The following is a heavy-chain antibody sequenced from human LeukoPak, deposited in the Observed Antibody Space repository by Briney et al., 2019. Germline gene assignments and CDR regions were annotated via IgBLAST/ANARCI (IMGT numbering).Heavy chain of an antibody. Sequence: GGSLRLSCAASGFIFSSYEMSWVRQAPGKGLEWVSYISSSGRTMYYADSVKGRFTVSRDNAKNSLYLQMNSLRAEDTAIYYCARDNYSGSRYFDHWGQGTLVIVS. CDR3: ARDNYSGSRYFDH. D-gene: IGHD1-26*01. V-gene: IGHV3-48*03. CDR1: GFIFSSYE. CDR2: ISSSGRTM. J-gene: IGHJ4*02.